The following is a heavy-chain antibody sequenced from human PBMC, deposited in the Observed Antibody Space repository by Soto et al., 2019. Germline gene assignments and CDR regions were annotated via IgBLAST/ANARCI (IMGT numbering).Heavy chain of an antibody. CDR2: IWYDGSNK. CDR3: ARDPGYGSGSYSYYYYGMDV. D-gene: IGHD3-10*01. CDR1: GFTFSSYG. V-gene: IGHV3-33*01. J-gene: IGHJ6*02. Sequence: GGSLRLSCAASGFTFSSYGMHWVRQAPGKGLEWVAVIWYDGSNKYYADSVKGRFTISRDNSKNTLYLQMNSLRAEDTAVYYCARDPGYGSGSYSYYYYGMDVWGQGTTGTSP.